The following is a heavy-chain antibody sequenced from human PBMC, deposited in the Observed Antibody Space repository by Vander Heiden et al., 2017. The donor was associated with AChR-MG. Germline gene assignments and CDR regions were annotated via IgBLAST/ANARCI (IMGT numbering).Heavy chain of an antibody. D-gene: IGHD3-3*01. CDR3: ARDNYDFWSGYSNNWFDP. V-gene: IGHV3-30-3*01. Sequence: QVQLVESGGGVVQPGRSLRLSCAASGFTFSSYAMHWVRQAPGKGLEWVAVISYDGSNKYYADSVKGRFTISRDNSKNTLYLQMNSLRAEDTAVYYCARDNYDFWSGYSNNWFDPWGQGTLVTVSS. CDR2: ISYDGSNK. CDR1: GFTFSSYA. J-gene: IGHJ5*02.